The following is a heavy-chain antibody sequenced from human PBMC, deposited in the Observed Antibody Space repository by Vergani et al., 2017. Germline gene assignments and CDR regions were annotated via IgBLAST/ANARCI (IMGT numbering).Heavy chain of an antibody. D-gene: IGHD3-22*01. CDR1: GFTFSSHA. CDR3: AKDHTRQDYYDSSGYYDY. Sequence: EVQLLQSEGAVVQPGGSLRLSCVASGFTFSSHAMSWVRQGHGQGLEWVSSIKNTGDSTHYADSVKGQFTISRDNSKNTLYLQMNSLRAEDTAVYYCAKDHTRQDYYDSSGYYDYWGQGTLVTVSS. V-gene: IGHV3-23*01. CDR2: IKNTGDST. J-gene: IGHJ4*02.